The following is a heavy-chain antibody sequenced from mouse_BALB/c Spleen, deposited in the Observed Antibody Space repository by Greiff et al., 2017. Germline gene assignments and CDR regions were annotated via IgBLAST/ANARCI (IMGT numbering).Heavy chain of an antibody. CDR1: GYSFTSYW. CDR2: IYPGNSDT. D-gene: IGHD1-1*01. CDR3: TRPSYGSSYWFAY. J-gene: IGHJ3*01. V-gene: IGHV1-5*01. Sequence: EVQLQQSGTVLARPGASVKMSCKASGYSFTSYWMHWVKQRPGQGLEWIGAIYPGNSDTSYNQKFKGKAKLTAVTSASTAYMELSSLTNEDSAVYYCTRPSYGSSYWFAYWGQGTLVTVSA.